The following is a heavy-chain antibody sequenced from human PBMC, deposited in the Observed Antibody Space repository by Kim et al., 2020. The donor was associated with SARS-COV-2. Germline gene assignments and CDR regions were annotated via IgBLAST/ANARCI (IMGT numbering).Heavy chain of an antibody. CDR1: GDSFGSNY. CDR2: INHRGKT. Sequence: SETLSLTCVVHGDSFGSNYWSWIRQPPHKGLLLIGEINHRGKTNYNPALNSRFTISVYTSTNQFSLKLNSLTAGDATLYFCAIISRWPGAFDGLSQATL. J-gene: IGHJ3*01. CDR3: AIISRWPGAFDG. V-gene: IGHV4-34*01. D-gene: IGHD2-15*01.